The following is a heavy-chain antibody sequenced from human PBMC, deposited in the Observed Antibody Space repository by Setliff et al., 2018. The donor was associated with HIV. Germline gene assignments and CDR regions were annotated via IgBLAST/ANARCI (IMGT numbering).Heavy chain of an antibody. D-gene: IGHD5-12*01. CDR2: IYYSGST. CDR3: TLTSRLDGYFDP. V-gene: IGHV4-59*11. CDR1: GGSIRGHY. Sequence: SETLSLTCTVSGGSIRGHYWSWIRQPPGKGLEWIGTIYYSGSTYYKPSLKSRGTISVDTSKNQFYLKLNSVTAADSAVYYCTLTSRLDGYFDPWGQGTLVTVPQ. J-gene: IGHJ5*02.